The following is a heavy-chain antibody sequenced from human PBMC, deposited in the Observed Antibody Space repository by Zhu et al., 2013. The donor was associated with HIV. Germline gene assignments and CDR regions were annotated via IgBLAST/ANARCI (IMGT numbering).Heavy chain of an antibody. CDR2: MSPSSGDT. CDR1: GYTFIDHH. CDR3: VRGRDGDGYNYGY. J-gene: IGHJ4*02. V-gene: IGHV1-2*02. D-gene: IGHD5-12*01. Sequence: QVQLVQSGAEVKKPGASVRLSCRASGYTFIDHHINWVRQAPGQGLQWIGWMSPSSGDTKFAQGFENRVSMTRDTSTNTAYMELSRLKSDDTAVYYCVRGRDGDGYNYGYWGQGTLVTVSS.